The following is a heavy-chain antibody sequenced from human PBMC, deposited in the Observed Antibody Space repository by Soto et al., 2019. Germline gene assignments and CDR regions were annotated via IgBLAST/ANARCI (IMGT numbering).Heavy chain of an antibody. V-gene: IGHV3-21*01. CDR2: ITASGTYT. Sequence: EVQLVESGGGLVKPGGSLRLSCAASGLPFSLQTMSWVRQAPGKGLEWISTITASGTYTYYADSVKGRFTISRDNAQTSLFLQMDTLRAADTALYYCGTTSDTVGATDDVFDIWGQGTMVTVSS. D-gene: IGHD2-8*02. CDR1: GLPFSLQT. CDR3: GTTSDTVGATDDVFDI. J-gene: IGHJ3*02.